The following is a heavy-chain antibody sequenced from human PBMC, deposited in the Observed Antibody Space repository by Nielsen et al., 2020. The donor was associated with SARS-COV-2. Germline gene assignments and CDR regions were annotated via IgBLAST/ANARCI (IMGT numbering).Heavy chain of an antibody. J-gene: IGHJ6*03. Sequence: ASVKVSCMASVYTFTSYGISWMGQAPGQGLEWMGWISAYNGNTNYAQKLQGRVTMTTDTSTSTAYMELRSLRSDDTVVYYCARDGITMVRGVIQYYYYYYMDVWGKGTTVTVSS. D-gene: IGHD3-10*01. V-gene: IGHV1-18*04. CDR2: ISAYNGNT. CDR3: ARDGITMVRGVIQYYYYYYMDV. CDR1: VYTFTSYG.